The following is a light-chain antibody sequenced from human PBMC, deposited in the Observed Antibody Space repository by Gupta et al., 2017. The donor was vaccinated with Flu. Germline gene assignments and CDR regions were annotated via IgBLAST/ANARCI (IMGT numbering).Light chain of an antibody. CDR2: STS. J-gene: IGKJ1*01. V-gene: IGKV3-20*01. CDR1: QSNTNSY. CDR3: QHYGASPWT. Sequence: ESSSSTCSALQSNTNSYLAWYLHKPGQAPRLLIYSTSNRVTGIPDRFSGSGSGTDFTLTISRLEAEDFAVYYCQHYGASPWTFGQGTKVEIK.